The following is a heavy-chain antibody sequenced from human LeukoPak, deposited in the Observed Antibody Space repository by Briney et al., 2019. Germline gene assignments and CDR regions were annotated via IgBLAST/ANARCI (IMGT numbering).Heavy chain of an antibody. Sequence: ASVKVSCKASGYTFTGYYMHWVRQAPGQGLEWMGIINPSGGSTSYAQKFRGRVTMTRDMSISTAYMELSRLTSDDTAVYFCARETYYSSGNVYNRIDYWGQGTLVTVSS. CDR1: GYTFTGYY. D-gene: IGHD3-10*01. V-gene: IGHV1-46*01. CDR3: ARETYYSSGNVYNRIDY. J-gene: IGHJ4*02. CDR2: INPSGGST.